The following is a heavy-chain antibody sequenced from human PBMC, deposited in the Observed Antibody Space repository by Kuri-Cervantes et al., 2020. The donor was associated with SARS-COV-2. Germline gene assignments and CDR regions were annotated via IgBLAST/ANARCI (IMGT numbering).Heavy chain of an antibody. CDR2: INYGESEK. D-gene: IGHD1-14*01. CDR1: GFTFADYW. V-gene: IGHV3-7*03. Sequence: GESLKISCSASGFTFADYWMDWVRQAPGGELETVANINYGESEKYHLDSVKGRFIISRDNAENSLFLQMNSLRVEDTAMYYGVRKHAAGFDFWGLGTLVTVSS. CDR3: VRKHAAGFDF. J-gene: IGHJ4*02.